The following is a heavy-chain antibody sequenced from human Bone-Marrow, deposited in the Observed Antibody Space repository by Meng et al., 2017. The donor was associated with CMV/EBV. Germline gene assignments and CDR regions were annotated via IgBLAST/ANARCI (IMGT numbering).Heavy chain of an antibody. CDR1: GFTVSSNY. J-gene: IGHJ4*02. V-gene: IGHV3-53*01. Sequence: GESLKISCAASGFTVSSNYMSWVRQAPGKGLEWVSVIYSGGSTYYADSVKGRFTISRDNSKNTLYLQMNSLRAEDTAVYYCVRGGTKWEPSAFDYWGQGTLVTVSS. CDR3: VRGGTKWEPSAFDY. D-gene: IGHD1-26*01. CDR2: IYSGGST.